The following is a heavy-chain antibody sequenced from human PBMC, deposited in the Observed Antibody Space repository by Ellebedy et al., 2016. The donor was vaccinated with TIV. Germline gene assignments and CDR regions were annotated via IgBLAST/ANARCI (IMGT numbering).Heavy chain of an antibody. CDR3: ARDWQTSGSGSYHIDS. CDR2: ISRSSSNT. J-gene: IGHJ4*02. V-gene: IGHV3-21*01. Sequence: GESLKISCAASGFTFIYYSMNWVRQAPGKGLEWVSYISRSSSNTYYGDSAKGRFTISRDDAKNSLYLQMNNLRAEDTAVYYCARDWQTSGSGSYHIDSWGQGTLVTVSS. CDR1: GFTFIYYS. D-gene: IGHD3-10*01.